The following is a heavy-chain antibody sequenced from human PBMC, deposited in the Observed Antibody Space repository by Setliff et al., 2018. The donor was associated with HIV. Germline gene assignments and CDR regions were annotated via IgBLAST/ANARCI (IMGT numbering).Heavy chain of an antibody. Sequence: SQTLSLTCAVSGASISDGTYYWSWIRQPAGKGLEWIGHIYIRGGTTNYSPSLKIRVTISFDTSKNQFSLSLSSVTASDTALYYCARSQETSVAATEIWGQGTMVTVSS. CDR2: IYIRGGTT. V-gene: IGHV4-61*09. J-gene: IGHJ3*02. CDR3: ARSQETSVAATEI. CDR1: GASISDGTYY.